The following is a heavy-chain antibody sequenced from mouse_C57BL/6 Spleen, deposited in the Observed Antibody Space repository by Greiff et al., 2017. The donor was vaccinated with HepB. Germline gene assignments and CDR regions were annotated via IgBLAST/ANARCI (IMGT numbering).Heavy chain of an antibody. J-gene: IGHJ2*01. CDR2: FYPGSGSI. V-gene: IGHV1-62-2*01. CDR3: ARHEEGHGNYPWYYFDY. CDR1: GYTFTEYT. D-gene: IGHD2-1*01. Sequence: QVHLKQSGAELVKPGASVKLSCKASGYTFTEYTIHWVKQRSGQGLEWIGWFYPGSGSIKYNEKFKDKATLTADKSSSTVYMELSRLTSEDSAVYFGARHEEGHGNYPWYYFDYWGQGTTLTVSS.